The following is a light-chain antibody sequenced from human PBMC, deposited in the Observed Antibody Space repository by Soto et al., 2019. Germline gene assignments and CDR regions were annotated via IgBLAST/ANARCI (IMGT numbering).Light chain of an antibody. CDR2: SHI. CDR3: AAWDDSLNGPV. V-gene: IGLV1-44*01. CDR1: SSNIGSNN. Sequence: QSVLTQPPSASGTPGQRVTISCSGSSSNIGSNNVNWYQQLPGTAPKLLIYSHIQRPSGVPDRFSGSKSGTSASLAISGLQSEYEADYFCAAWDDSLNGPVFGTGTKVTVL. J-gene: IGLJ1*01.